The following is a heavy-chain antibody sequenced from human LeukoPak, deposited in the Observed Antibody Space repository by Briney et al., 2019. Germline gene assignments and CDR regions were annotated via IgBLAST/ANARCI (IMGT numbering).Heavy chain of an antibody. CDR2: ISSSSGYI. V-gene: IGHV3-21*01. D-gene: IGHD3-10*01. CDR1: GFTFSSHS. Sequence: GGSLRLSCAASGFTFSSHSMNWVRQAPGKGLEWVSSISSSSGYIYYADSMKGRFTISRDNAKNSLYLQVNSLRAEDTAVYYCARAGDYWGQGTLVTVSS. J-gene: IGHJ4*02. CDR3: ARAGDY.